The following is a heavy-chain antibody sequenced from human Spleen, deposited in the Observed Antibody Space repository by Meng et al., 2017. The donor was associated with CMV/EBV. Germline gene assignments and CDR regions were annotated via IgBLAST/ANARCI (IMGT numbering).Heavy chain of an antibody. V-gene: IGHV4-39*01. CDR2: IYYNENT. D-gene: IGHD6-13*01. Sequence: SETLSLTCTVSGGSISSSSYYWGWIRQPPGKGLEWIGSIYYNENTNYNPSLMSRVTISVDTSKNQFSLKLSSVTAADTAVYYCARGPKYSSSWYEYWGLGTLVTVSS. J-gene: IGHJ4*02. CDR3: ARGPKYSSSWYEY. CDR1: GGSISSSSYY.